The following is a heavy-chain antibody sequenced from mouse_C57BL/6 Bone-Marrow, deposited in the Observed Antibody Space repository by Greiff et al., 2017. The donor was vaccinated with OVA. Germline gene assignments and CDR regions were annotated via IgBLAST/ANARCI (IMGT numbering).Heavy chain of an antibody. CDR1: GYAFSSSW. CDR2: IYPGDGDT. Sequence: VQLQESGPELVKPGASVKISCKASGYAFSSSWMNWVKQRPGKGLEWIGRIYPGDGDTNYNGKFKGKATLTADKSSSTAYMQLSSLTSEDSAVYFCAREGVYYDYPFDVWGTGTTVTVSS. V-gene: IGHV1-82*01. CDR3: AREGVYYDYPFDV. D-gene: IGHD2-4*01. J-gene: IGHJ1*03.